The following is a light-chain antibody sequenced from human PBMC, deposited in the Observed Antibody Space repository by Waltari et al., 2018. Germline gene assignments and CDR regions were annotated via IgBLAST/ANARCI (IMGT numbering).Light chain of an antibody. J-gene: IGLJ3*02. V-gene: IGLV8-61*01. CDR3: FFYMGSGIWV. CDR2: KGN. Sequence: QTVVIQEPPLSVSPGGTVTLPRPFGCGSVSSTSYATWYQQTPGQPPRTLVYKGNSRSSGVPDRFSGSILGNTAALTITGAQADDESHYFCFFYMGSGIWVSGGGTKLTVL. CDR1: CGSVSSTSY.